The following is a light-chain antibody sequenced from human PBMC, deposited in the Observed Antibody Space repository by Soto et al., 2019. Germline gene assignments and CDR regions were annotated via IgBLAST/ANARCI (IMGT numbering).Light chain of an antibody. CDR1: QSVRDSH. Sequence: EIVLTQSPGTLSLSPGGRATLSCRASQSVRDSHLAWYQQKPGQAPSLLIYETSSRATGIPDRFRGSGSGTEFALTITRVEPEDVAMYFCQQYGSSPGTFGQGTKVDIK. J-gene: IGKJ1*01. CDR3: QQYGSSPGT. V-gene: IGKV3-20*01. CDR2: ETS.